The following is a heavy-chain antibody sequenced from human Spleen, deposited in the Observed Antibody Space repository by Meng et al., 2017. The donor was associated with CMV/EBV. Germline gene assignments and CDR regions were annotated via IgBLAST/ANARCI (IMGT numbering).Heavy chain of an antibody. J-gene: IGHJ4*02. V-gene: IGHV3-30*04. Sequence: GESLKISCAASGFAFNSFAMHWVRQIPGKGLEWLAVVSNDGSNSFYADFMKGRFTVSRDNAKNSLYLQLDSLRAEDTAVYYCTSYCSTTDCSQDLGWGQGTLVTVSS. D-gene: IGHD2-2*01. CDR3: TSYCSTTDCSQDLG. CDR2: VSNDGSNS. CDR1: GFAFNSFA.